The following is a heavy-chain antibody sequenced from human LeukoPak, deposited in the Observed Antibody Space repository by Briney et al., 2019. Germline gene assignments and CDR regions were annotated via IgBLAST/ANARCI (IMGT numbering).Heavy chain of an antibody. CDR3: ARDSLSYSSSWYYYYYGMDV. V-gene: IGHV1-2*02. CDR2: INPNSGGT. J-gene: IGHJ6*02. Sequence: ASEKVSCKASGYTFTGYYMHWVRQAPGQGLEWMGWINPNSGGTNYAQKFQGRVTMTRDTSISTAYMELSRLRSDDTAVYYCARDSLSYSSSWYYYYYGMDVWGQGTTVTVSS. D-gene: IGHD6-13*01. CDR1: GYTFTGYY.